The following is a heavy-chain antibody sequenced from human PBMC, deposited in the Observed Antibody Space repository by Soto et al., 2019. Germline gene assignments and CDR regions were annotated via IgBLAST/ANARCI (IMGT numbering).Heavy chain of an antibody. V-gene: IGHV1-8*02. Sequence: GASVKGSCRASGYYFNTFDIYWVRQATGHGLEWMGWMNPNSGNTGYAQELRGRVTMTRNTSNTTAYMELTSLTSDDTGVYYCAGGNFRYWGQGTLVTVSS. CDR2: MNPNSGNT. CDR3: AGGNFRY. CDR1: GYYFNTFD. J-gene: IGHJ4*02.